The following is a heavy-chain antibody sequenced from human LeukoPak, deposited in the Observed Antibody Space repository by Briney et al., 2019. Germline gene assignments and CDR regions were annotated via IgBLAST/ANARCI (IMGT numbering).Heavy chain of an antibody. CDR2: IYSGGST. CDR1: GFTVSSNY. CDR3: ARDSVVLELRH. V-gene: IGHV3-66*01. Sequence: GGSLRLSCAASGFTVSSNYMSWVRQAPGKGLEWVSVIYSGGSTYYADSVKGRFTISRDNSKNTLYLQMNSLRAEDMAVYYCARDSVVLELRHWGQGTLVTVSS. J-gene: IGHJ1*01. D-gene: IGHD1-7*01.